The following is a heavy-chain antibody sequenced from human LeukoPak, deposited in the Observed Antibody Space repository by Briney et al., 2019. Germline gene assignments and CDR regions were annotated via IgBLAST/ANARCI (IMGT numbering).Heavy chain of an antibody. V-gene: IGHV4-34*01. Sequence: SETLSLTCAVYGGSFSGYYWSWIRQPPGKGLEWIGEINHSGSTNYNPSLKSRMTISVDTSKNQFSLKVSSVTAADTAVYYCARATAFDIWGQGTMVTVSS. CDR3: ARATAFDI. CDR1: GGSFSGYY. CDR2: INHSGST. J-gene: IGHJ3*02.